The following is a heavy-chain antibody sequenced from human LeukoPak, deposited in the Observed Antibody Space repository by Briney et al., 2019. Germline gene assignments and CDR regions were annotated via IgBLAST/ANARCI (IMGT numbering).Heavy chain of an antibody. J-gene: IGHJ4*02. CDR1: GFTFSNAW. CDR2: IKSKRDGGTT. V-gene: IGHV3-15*01. Sequence: GGSLRLSCAASGFTFSNAWMTWVRQAPGKGLEWGGRIKSKRDGGTTDYAAPVKGRFTISRDDSKNTLYMQMNSPKTENTDVYYCALHAYGNYWGQGTLVTVSS. CDR3: ALHAYGNY. D-gene: IGHD4-17*01.